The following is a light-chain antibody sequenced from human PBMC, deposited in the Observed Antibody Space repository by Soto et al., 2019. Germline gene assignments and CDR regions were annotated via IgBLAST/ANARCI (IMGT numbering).Light chain of an antibody. CDR2: HIS. CDR1: QSVSSN. J-gene: IGKJ1*01. V-gene: IGKV3D-15*01. CDR3: QQYHDWPRT. Sequence: IVLKQSPATLSLSPGERATLSCRASQSVSSNLAWYQQKPGQGPRLLIYHISTRTTGTPATFSGSASGTEFTLTISSLQSDDSAVYFCQQYHDWPRTFGQGTKVDI.